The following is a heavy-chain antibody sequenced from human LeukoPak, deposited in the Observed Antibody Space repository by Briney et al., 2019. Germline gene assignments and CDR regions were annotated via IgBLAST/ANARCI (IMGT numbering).Heavy chain of an antibody. J-gene: IGHJ5*02. Sequence: ASVKVSWKASGYTFTSYDINWVRQATGQGLEWMGWMNPNSGNTGYAQEFQGRVTMTRDTSISTAYMELSSLTSEDTAVYYCARRKPTSGAQYWFDPWGQGTLVTVSS. CDR3: ARRKPTSGAQYWFDP. CDR2: MNPNSGNT. D-gene: IGHD3-10*01. V-gene: IGHV1-8*01. CDR1: GYTFTSYD.